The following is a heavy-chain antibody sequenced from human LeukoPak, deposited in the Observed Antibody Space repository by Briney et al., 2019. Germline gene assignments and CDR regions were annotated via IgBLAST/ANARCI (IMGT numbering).Heavy chain of an antibody. V-gene: IGHV4-34*01. CDR2: INHSGST. J-gene: IGHJ4*02. D-gene: IGHD3-9*01. Sequence: PSETLSLTCAVYGGSFSGYYWSWIRQPPGKGLEWIGEINHSGSTNYDPSLKSRVTISVDTSKNQFSLKLSSVTAADTAVYYCARARYDILTGRNFLFDYWGQGTLVTVSS. CDR1: GGSFSGYY. CDR3: ARARYDILTGRNFLFDY.